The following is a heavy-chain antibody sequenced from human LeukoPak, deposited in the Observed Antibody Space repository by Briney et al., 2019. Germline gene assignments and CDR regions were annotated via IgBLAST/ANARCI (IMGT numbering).Heavy chain of an antibody. V-gene: IGHV3-7*03. J-gene: IGHJ6*02. CDR3: ARGGGLDV. D-gene: IGHD3-16*01. CDR2: INHNGNVN. Sequence: WARXXPGKGLEWVASINHNGNVNYYVDSVKGRFTISRDNAKNSLYLQMSNLRAEDTAVYFCARGGGLDVWGQGATVTVSS.